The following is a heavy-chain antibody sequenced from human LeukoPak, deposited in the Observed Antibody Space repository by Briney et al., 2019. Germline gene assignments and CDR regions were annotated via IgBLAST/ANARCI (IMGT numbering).Heavy chain of an antibody. J-gene: IGHJ4*02. V-gene: IGHV4-4*09. CDR1: SRFICGYY. Sequence: PSDPLSLPCTVSSRFICGYYWHWIRQPPGNALEWIGYIHSREGTHHSPSLESRRTMSVDTSKNQYSQNLDSVTAANTAVDYRARHHRRGSRGNDFDYWGQGTLVTVSS. D-gene: IGHD1-1*01. CDR2: IHSREGT. CDR3: ARHHRRGSRGNDFDY.